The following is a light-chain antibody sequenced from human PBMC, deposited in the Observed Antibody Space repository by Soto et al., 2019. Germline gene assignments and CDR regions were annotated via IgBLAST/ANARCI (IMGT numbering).Light chain of an antibody. CDR1: QSVSSNF. CDR3: RQYGRSLGSA. Sequence: EIVLTQSPGTLSLSPGERATLSCRASQSVSSNFLAWYQEKPGQAPRLLIYGASNRATGIPDRFSGSGSGTDFTLTISRLEPEDFAVYYCRQYGRSLGSAFGQGTRLEIK. CDR2: GAS. J-gene: IGKJ5*01. V-gene: IGKV3-20*01.